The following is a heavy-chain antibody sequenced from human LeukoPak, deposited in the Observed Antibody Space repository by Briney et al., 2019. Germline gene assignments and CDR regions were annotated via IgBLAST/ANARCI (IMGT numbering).Heavy chain of an antibody. V-gene: IGHV3-74*01. D-gene: IGHD3-10*01. CDR1: GFTFSSYW. Sequence: GGSLRLSCAASGFTFSSYWMHWIRHAPGKGLVWVSRIKRDGSSPAYADSVKGRFTISRDNSKNTLYLQMNSLRAEDTAVYYCARDFDSGSSYWGQGTLVTVSS. CDR3: ARDFDSGSSY. CDR2: IKRDGSSP. J-gene: IGHJ4*02.